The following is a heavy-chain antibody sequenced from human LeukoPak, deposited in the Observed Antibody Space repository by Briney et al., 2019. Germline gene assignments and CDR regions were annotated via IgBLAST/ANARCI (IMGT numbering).Heavy chain of an antibody. CDR1: GFTLSTYW. J-gene: IGHJ1*01. D-gene: IGHD3-22*01. Sequence: GGSLRLSCAASGFTLSTYWMHWVRQAPGKGLEWVSYISSGSSTIYYADSVKGRFTISRDNAENSLFLQMNSLRDEDTAVYYCARESYDNSGYFYNWGQGTLVTVSS. CDR2: ISSGSSTI. V-gene: IGHV3-48*02. CDR3: ARESYDNSGYFYN.